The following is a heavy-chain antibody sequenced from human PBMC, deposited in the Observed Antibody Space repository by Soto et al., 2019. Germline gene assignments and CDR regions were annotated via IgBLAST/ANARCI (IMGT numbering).Heavy chain of an antibody. CDR3: ARAPTLTTIYDY. V-gene: IGHV3-66*01. CDR2: IYNDGTT. CDR1: GLTVNTAY. D-gene: IGHD4-17*01. Sequence: GVLRLSCAASGLTVNTAYLSWVRQAPGKGLQWVSIIYNDGTTYYADSVKGRFTIYRDTSKNTLYLQMNSLTFDDTAVYYCARAPTLTTIYDYWGQGTLVTV. J-gene: IGHJ4*02.